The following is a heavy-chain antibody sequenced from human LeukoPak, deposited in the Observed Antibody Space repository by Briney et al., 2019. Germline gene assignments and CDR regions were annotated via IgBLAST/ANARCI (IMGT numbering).Heavy chain of an antibody. J-gene: IGHJ4*02. CDR2: VYYSGST. CDR1: GGSISTYY. V-gene: IGHV4-59*12. CDR3: ARRAPYYFDY. Sequence: SETLSLTCTVSGGSISTYYWSWIRQPPGKRLEWIGYVYYSGSTKYNSSLKSRVNISIDTSKNQFSLKPSSVTAADTAVYYCARRAPYYFDYWGQGTLVTVSS.